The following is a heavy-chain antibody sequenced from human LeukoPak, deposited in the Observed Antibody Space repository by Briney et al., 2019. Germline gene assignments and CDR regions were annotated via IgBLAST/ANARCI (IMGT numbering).Heavy chain of an antibody. CDR3: ARGYCSSTTCSHPLG. V-gene: IGHV4-61*01. Sequence: SETLSLTCTVSGGSVSTNNYYWSWIRQPPGKGLEWIGYIYYSGSTNYNPSLKSRVTISADTSKNQFSLKLSSVTAADTAMYYCARGYCSSTTCSHPLGWGQGTLVTVSS. CDR2: IYYSGST. CDR1: GGSVSTNNYY. J-gene: IGHJ4*02. D-gene: IGHD2-2*01.